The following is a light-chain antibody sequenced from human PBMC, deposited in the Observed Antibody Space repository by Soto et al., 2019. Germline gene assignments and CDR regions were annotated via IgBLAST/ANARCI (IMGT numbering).Light chain of an antibody. V-gene: IGKV1-39*01. CDR1: QSISSY. CDR2: AAS. Sequence: DIQMTQSPSSLSASVADRVTITCRASQSISSYLNWYQQKPGRAPKLLIDAASSLQSGVPSRFSGSGSGTDFTLTISSLQPEDFATYYCQQSYSTPFTFCPGTKVDIK. J-gene: IGKJ3*01. CDR3: QQSYSTPFT.